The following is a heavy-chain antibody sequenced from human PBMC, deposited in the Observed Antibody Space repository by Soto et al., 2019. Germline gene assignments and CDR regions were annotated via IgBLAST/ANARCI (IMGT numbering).Heavy chain of an antibody. V-gene: IGHV4-61*01. D-gene: IGHD3-22*01. CDR3: ARDQGFYYDSSGYYRTPFDY. CDR2: IFYSGST. Sequence: PSETLSLTCTVSGGSVSSASYYWSWLRQPPGKGLEWIGFIFYSGSTNYNPSLKSRVTISVDTSKNQFSLNLTSVTAADTAVYYCARDQGFYYDSSGYYRTPFDYWGQGTPVTVSS. J-gene: IGHJ4*02. CDR1: GGSVSSASYY.